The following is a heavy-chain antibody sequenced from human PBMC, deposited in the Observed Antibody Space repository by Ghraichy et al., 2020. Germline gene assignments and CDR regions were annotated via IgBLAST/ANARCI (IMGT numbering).Heavy chain of an antibody. Sequence: ESLNISCTVSGGSISSSSYYWGWIRQPPGKGLEWIGNIYYSGSTYYNPSLTSRVTISVDTSKNQFSLRLSSVTAADTAVYYCARERITIFGVLIIEDHKYFDNWSQGTLVTVSS. CDR2: IYYSGST. V-gene: IGHV4-39*02. CDR1: GGSISSSSYY. CDR3: ARERITIFGVLIIEDHKYFDN. J-gene: IGHJ4*02. D-gene: IGHD3-3*01.